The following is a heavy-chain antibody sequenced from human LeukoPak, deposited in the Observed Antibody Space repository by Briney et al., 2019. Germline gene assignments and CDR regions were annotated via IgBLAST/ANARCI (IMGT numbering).Heavy chain of an antibody. V-gene: IGHV3-33*08. Sequence: GGSLRLSCAASGFTFSNAWMSWVRQAPGKGLEWVAVIFYDESNKYYADSVKGRFTISRDNSKNTLYLQMNSLRAEDTAVYYCARGRGSQYNWFDPWGQGTLVTVSS. CDR3: ARGRGSQYNWFDP. CDR2: IFYDESNK. J-gene: IGHJ5*02. CDR1: GFTFSNAW. D-gene: IGHD3-16*01.